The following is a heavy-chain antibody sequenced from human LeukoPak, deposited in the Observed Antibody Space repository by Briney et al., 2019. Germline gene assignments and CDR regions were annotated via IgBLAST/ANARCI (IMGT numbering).Heavy chain of an antibody. Sequence: SETLSLTCTVSGGPISRYYWSWIRQPPGKGLERIGYIYYSGSTKYNASHKSRVTISVDTSKSQFSLKLSSVTAADTAVYYCARSSRGSHWFAPWGQGTLVTVSS. J-gene: IGHJ5*02. CDR2: IYYSGST. CDR3: ARSSRGSHWFAP. D-gene: IGHD1-26*01. CDR1: GGPISRYY. V-gene: IGHV4-59*01.